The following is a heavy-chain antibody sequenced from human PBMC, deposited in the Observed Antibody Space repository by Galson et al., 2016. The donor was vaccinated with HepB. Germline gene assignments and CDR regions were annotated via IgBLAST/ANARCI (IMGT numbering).Heavy chain of an antibody. J-gene: IGHJ6*02. CDR2: TYYRSKWYN. D-gene: IGHD1-26*01. V-gene: IGHV6-1*01. CDR3: ARGVAPWALGSLGFHMDV. Sequence: CAISGDSVSNINVAWNWIRQSPSRGLEWLGRTYYRSKWYNEYAVSVQSRITINPDTSKNQFSLQLNSVTLEGTAVYYCARGVAPWALGSLGFHMDVWGQGTTVTVSS. CDR1: GDSVSNINVA.